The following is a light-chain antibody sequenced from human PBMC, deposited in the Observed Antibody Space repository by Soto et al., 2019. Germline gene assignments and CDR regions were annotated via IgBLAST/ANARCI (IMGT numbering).Light chain of an antibody. CDR3: CSYAGYNTYV. Sequence: QSVLTQPASVSGSRGQSITISCTGTSSDVGTYNLVSWYQHHPGKAPKLILYEGTKRPSGVSNRFSGSTSGNTASLTISGLQADDQTDYYCCSYAGYNTYVFGTGTNLTVL. V-gene: IGLV2-23*01. CDR1: SSDVGTYNL. J-gene: IGLJ1*01. CDR2: EGT.